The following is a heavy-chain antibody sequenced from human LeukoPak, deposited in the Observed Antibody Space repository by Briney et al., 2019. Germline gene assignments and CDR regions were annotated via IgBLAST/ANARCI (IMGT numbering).Heavy chain of an antibody. CDR2: IFYSGST. D-gene: IGHD3-9*01. Sequence: PSETLSLTCTVSSGSISTSNYYWGWVRQPPGKALEWIGNIFYSGSTYYNPSLKSRVTISVDTSKNQFSLKLSSVTAADTAVYYCARAPDILTDYYWAFDIWGQGTMVTVSS. V-gene: IGHV4-39*07. J-gene: IGHJ3*02. CDR3: ARAPDILTDYYWAFDI. CDR1: SGSISTSNYY.